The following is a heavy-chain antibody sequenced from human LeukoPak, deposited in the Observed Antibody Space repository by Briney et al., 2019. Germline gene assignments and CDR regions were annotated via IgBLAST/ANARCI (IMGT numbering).Heavy chain of an antibody. CDR2: MNPNSGNT. D-gene: IGHD4-17*01. V-gene: IGHV1-8*01. J-gene: IGHJ4*02. Sequence: ASVKVSCKASGGTFSSYAISWVRQATGQGLEWMGWMNPNSGNTGYAQKFQGRVTMTRNTSISTAYMELSSLRSEDTAVYYCARGLLNGDFDYWGQGTLVTVSS. CDR3: ARGLLNGDFDY. CDR1: GGTFSSYA.